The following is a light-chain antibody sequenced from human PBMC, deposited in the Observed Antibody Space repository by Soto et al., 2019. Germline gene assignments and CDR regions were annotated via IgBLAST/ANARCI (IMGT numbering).Light chain of an antibody. Sequence: QPVLTQSPSASASLGASVKLTCTLSSRHNSYAIAWHQQQAEKGPRYLMKVNSDGSHNKGDGIPDRFSGSSSGAERYLTISSLHSEDEADYYCQTWGTGIVVFGGGTKLTVL. CDR2: VNSDGSH. J-gene: IGLJ2*01. V-gene: IGLV4-69*01. CDR1: SRHNSYA. CDR3: QTWGTGIVV.